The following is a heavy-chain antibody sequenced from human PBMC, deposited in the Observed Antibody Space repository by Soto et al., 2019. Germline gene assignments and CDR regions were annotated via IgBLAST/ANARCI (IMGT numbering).Heavy chain of an antibody. J-gene: IGHJ4*02. CDR1: GFSLSTSGVG. CDR3: AQISITGYSSGSLDY. D-gene: IGHD6-19*01. CDR2: IYWDDDK. Sequence: SGPTLVNPTQTLTLTCTFSGFSLSTSGVGVGWIRQPPGKALECLALIYWDDDKRYSPSLKSRLTITKDTSKNQVVLTMTNMEHVDTATYYCAQISITGYSSGSLDYWGQGTLVTVSS. V-gene: IGHV2-5*02.